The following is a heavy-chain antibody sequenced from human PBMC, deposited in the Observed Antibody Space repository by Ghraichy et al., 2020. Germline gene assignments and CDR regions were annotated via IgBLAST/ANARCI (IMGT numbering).Heavy chain of an antibody. J-gene: IGHJ4*02. Sequence: GGSLRLSCTASGFTFGDYAMSWFRRAQGKGLRGLGLIRTKAYGGTQENAPSVKGRSTISRDDSKSIAHLQMNSLKTEDPAVYYCTRLKAVAAGDYWGQGTLVTVSS. CDR1: GFTFGDYA. CDR3: TRLKAVAAGDY. V-gene: IGHV3-49*03. CDR2: IRTKAYGGTQ. D-gene: IGHD2-15*01.